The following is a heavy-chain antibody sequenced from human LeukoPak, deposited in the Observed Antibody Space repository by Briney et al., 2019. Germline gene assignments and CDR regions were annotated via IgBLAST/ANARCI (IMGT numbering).Heavy chain of an antibody. V-gene: IGHV1-3*01. D-gene: IGHD2-15*01. Sequence: EASVKVSCKASGYTFTSYAMHWVRQAPGQRLEWMGWINAGNGNTKYSQKFQGRVTITRDTSASTAYMELSSLRSEDTAVYYCARLGCSGGSCYLFDYWGQGTLVTVSS. CDR1: GYTFTSYA. CDR2: INAGNGNT. J-gene: IGHJ4*02. CDR3: ARLGCSGGSCYLFDY.